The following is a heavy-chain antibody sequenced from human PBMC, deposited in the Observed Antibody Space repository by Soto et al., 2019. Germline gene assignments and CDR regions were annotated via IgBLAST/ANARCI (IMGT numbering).Heavy chain of an antibody. CDR3: ARFFGSGFDY. V-gene: IGHV3-48*02. Sequence: EVQLVESGGGLVQPGGSLRLSCVASGFTFSTDSMNWLRQAPGKGLEWVAHISTSGATRYYADSVKGRFTISRDNAKTSLYLQMDSLRNEDTAVYYCARFFGSGFDYWGQGTLVTVSS. J-gene: IGHJ4*02. CDR2: ISTSGATR. CDR1: GFTFSTDS. D-gene: IGHD6-19*01.